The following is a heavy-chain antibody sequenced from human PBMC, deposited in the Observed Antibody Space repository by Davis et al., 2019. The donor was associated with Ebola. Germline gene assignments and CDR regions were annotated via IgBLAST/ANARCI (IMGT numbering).Heavy chain of an antibody. D-gene: IGHD6-13*01. CDR2: INPSGGST. CDR3: ARGLPSSCEDY. CDR1: GYTFTSYY. Sequence: AASVKVSCKASGYTFTSYYMHWVRQAPGQGLEWMGIINPSGGSTSYAQKFQGRVTITADESTSTAYMELSSLRSDDTAVYYCARGLPSSCEDYWGQGTLVTVSS. V-gene: IGHV1-46*01. J-gene: IGHJ4*02.